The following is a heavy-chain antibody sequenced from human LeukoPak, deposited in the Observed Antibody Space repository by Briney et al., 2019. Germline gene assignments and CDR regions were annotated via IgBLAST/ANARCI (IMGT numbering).Heavy chain of an antibody. D-gene: IGHD6-13*01. CDR2: VYYSGSI. J-gene: IGHJ6*02. CDR3: ARLSRIAAAGAYSYHSMDV. CDR1: GGSINSYY. Sequence: NPSETLSLTCTVSGGSINSYYWSWIRQPPGKVLEWIGFVYYSGSINYNPSLKSRVTISVDTSNNQFSLKLSSVTAADTAVYYCARLSRIAAAGAYSYHSMDVWGQGTTVTVSS. V-gene: IGHV4-59*13.